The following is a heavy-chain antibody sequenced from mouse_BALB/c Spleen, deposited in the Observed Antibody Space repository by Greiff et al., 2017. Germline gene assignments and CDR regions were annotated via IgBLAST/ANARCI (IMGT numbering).Heavy chain of an antibody. CDR1: GFSFSDYD. CDR2: IDTYNGGT. D-gene: IGHD2-3*01. V-gene: IGHV1S135*01. Sequence: EVQLQESGPELVKPGASVKVSCKASGFSFSDYDMYWVKLSHGKSLEWVGNIDTYNGGTSYNQKFKGKATLTVDKSSSTAFMHLNSLTSEDTAVYYCARSGLLAMDYWGQGTTVTVSS. CDR3: ARSGLLAMDY. J-gene: IGHJ4*01.